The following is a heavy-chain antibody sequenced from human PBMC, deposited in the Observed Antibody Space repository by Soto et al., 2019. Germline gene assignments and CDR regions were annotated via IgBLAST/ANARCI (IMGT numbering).Heavy chain of an antibody. CDR2: INHSGNT. V-gene: IGHV4-39*01. CDR1: GGSIGTSAYY. J-gene: IGHJ5*02. Sequence: TXESLSLTCAVSGGSIGTSAYYWGWIRQAPGRGLEWIGSINHSGNTYLSPSLKDRVTMSVDTSKNSFSLKLRSATAADTGLYYCSRRAPEGFDPWGQGTLVTVSS. CDR3: SRRAPEGFDP.